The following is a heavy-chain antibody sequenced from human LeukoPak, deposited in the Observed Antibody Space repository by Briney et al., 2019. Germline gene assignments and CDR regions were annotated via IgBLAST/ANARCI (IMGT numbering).Heavy chain of an antibody. CDR2: IYYSGST. J-gene: IGHJ4*02. CDR3: ARHAAAGYSYGFDH. V-gene: IGHV4-39*01. D-gene: IGHD5-18*01. Sequence: SETLSLTCTVSGGSISSSSYYWGWIRQPPGKGLEWIGSIYYSGSTYYNPSLKSRVTISVDTSKNQFSLKLSSVTAADTAVYYCARHAAAGYSYGFDHWGQGTLVTVSS. CDR1: GGSISSSSYY.